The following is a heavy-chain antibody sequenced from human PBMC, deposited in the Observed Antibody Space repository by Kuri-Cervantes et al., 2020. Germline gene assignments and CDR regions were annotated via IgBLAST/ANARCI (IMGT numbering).Heavy chain of an antibody. Sequence: LSLTCAASGFTFSSYAMHWVRQAPGKGLEWVAVISYDGSNKYYADSVKGRFTISRDNSKNTLYLQMNSLRDEDTAVYYCARDLQGSPDVYGDYVFDYGMDVWGQGTTVTVSS. CDR3: ARDLQGSPDVYGDYVFDYGMDV. CDR1: GFTFSSYA. V-gene: IGHV3-30-3*01. D-gene: IGHD4-17*01. J-gene: IGHJ6*02. CDR2: ISYDGSNK.